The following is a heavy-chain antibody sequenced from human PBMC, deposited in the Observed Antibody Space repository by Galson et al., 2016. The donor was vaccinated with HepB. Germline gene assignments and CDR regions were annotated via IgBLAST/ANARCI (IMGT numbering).Heavy chain of an antibody. CDR2: TFYRSNWQT. J-gene: IGHJ4*02. D-gene: IGHD7-27*01. CDR1: GDSVPSNSAG. V-gene: IGHV6-1*01. Sequence: CAISGDSVPSNSAGWYWFRQSPSKGLEWLGRTFYRSNWQTDYAESVKSRITINPDTSKNQFSLQLNSVTPDDTAVYYCARSYLLGRGFGWWGQGTLVTVSS. CDR3: ARSYLLGRGFGW.